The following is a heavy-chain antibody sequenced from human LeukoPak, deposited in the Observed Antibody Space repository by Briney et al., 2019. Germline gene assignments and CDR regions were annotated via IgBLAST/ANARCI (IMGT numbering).Heavy chain of an antibody. V-gene: IGHV3-66*04. CDR1: GVTLSINY. J-gene: IGHJ4*02. Sequence: GGSLRLSCADSGVTLSINYMRWVRQAPGKGLEWVSVIYSGGSTHYADSVKGRFTISRYNSKNTLYLQMNSLRAEDTAVYYCARHRHHYDSLTGYPADWGQGTLVTVSS. CDR2: IYSGGST. D-gene: IGHD3-9*01. CDR3: ARHRHHYDSLTGYPAD.